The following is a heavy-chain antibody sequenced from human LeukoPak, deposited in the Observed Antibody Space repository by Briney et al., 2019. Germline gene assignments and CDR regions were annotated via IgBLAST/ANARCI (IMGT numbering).Heavy chain of an antibody. CDR1: GFTFSSYA. Sequence: PGVSLRLSCAASGFTFSSYAMSWVRQAPGKGLEWVSAISGSGSSTYYADSVKGRFTISRDNSKNTLYLQMNSLRAEDTAVYYCAKDESYIVATMAGYWGQGTLVTVSS. CDR3: AKDESYIVATMAGY. V-gene: IGHV3-23*01. J-gene: IGHJ4*02. D-gene: IGHD5-12*01. CDR2: ISGSGSST.